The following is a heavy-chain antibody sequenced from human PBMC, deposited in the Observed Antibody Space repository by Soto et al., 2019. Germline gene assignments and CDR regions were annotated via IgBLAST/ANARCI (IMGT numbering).Heavy chain of an antibody. J-gene: IGHJ4*02. V-gene: IGHV4-4*07. CDR3: VRGRSYSVYDF. CDR1: GGSISGHS. D-gene: IGHD5-12*01. CDR2: IYPSGST. Sequence: SETLSLTCTVSGGSISGHSWVWIRQPAGKGLEWIGHIYPSGSTSYNPSLRSRVTMSLDTSSNQIFLNLTSVTAADTAVFYCVRGRSYSVYDFWGPGTLVAVSS.